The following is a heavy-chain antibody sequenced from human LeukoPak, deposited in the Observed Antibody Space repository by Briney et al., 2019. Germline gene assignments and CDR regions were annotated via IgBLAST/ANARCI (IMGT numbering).Heavy chain of an antibody. CDR3: AKRGVPAAVYYFDC. Sequence: PGGSLRLSCAASGFTFSTYAMYWVRQAPGKGLEWVSVITSGGTTYYADSVKGRFTISRDNSKNTLYLQMNSLRAEDTAVYYCAKRGVPAAVYYFDCWGQGTLVTVSS. J-gene: IGHJ4*02. V-gene: IGHV3-23*01. D-gene: IGHD2-2*01. CDR2: ITSGGTT. CDR1: GFTFSTYA.